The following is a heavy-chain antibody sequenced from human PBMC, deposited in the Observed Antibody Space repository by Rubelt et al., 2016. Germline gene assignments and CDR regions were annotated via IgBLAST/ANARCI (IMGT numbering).Heavy chain of an antibody. CDR1: GYTFTSYA. Sequence: QVQLVQSGAEVKKPGASVKVSCKASGYTFTSYAMHWVRQAPGQRLEWMGWINAGNGNTKYSQKFQGRVTITRYPSASTAYMELSSLRSEDTAVYYCARMRGPYSSSGGEFDPWGQGTLVTVSS. CDR3: ARMRGPYSSSGGEFDP. CDR2: INAGNGNT. V-gene: IGHV1-3*01. D-gene: IGHD6-13*01. J-gene: IGHJ5*02.